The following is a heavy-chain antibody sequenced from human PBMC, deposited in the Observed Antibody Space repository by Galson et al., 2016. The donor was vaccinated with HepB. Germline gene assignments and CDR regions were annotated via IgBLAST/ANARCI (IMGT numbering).Heavy chain of an antibody. J-gene: IGHJ4*02. Sequence: SLRLSCAVSGFTFSTYAMSWVRQAPGKGLEWVSGISSRGRTYYGYSVKGRFTISRDNSNDMLYLQMNSLRAEDTAVYYCAKEAYCGGDCWDYFDYWGQGVLVTVSS. CDR1: GFTFSTYA. CDR2: ISSRGRT. V-gene: IGHV3-23*01. D-gene: IGHD2-21*02. CDR3: AKEAYCGGDCWDYFDY.